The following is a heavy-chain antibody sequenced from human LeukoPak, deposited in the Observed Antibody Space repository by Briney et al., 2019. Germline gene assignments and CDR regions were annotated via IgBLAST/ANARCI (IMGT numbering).Heavy chain of an antibody. CDR1: GGSISSGGYS. CDR3: ARGVRRAIDY. CDR2: IYHSGST. J-gene: IGHJ4*02. Sequence: SQTLSLTCAVSGGSISSGGYSWSWIRQPPGKGLEWIGYIYHSGSTYYNPSLKSRVTISVDRSKNQFSLKLSSVTAADAAVYYCARGVRRAIDYWGQGTLVTVSS. D-gene: IGHD3-10*01. V-gene: IGHV4-30-2*01.